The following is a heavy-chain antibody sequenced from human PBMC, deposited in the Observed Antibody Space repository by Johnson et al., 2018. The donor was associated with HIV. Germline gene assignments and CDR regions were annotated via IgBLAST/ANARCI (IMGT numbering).Heavy chain of an antibody. D-gene: IGHD3-10*01. CDR2: IYSGGST. Sequence: VQLVESGGGLIQPGGSLRLSCAASGFTVSSNYMNWVRQAPGKGLEWVSVIYSGGSTYYADSVKGRFTISRDKSKNTLYLKMNSLRAAATAVYYCARGGFGELLQDDAFDIWGQGTMVTVSS. CDR1: GFTVSSNY. J-gene: IGHJ3*02. V-gene: IGHV3-53*01. CDR3: ARGGFGELLQDDAFDI.